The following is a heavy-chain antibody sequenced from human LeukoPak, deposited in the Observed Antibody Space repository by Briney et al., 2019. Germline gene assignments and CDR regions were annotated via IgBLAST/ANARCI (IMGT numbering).Heavy chain of an antibody. CDR3: AKVGSNQGLDY. J-gene: IGHJ4*02. CDR1: GFTLSSYS. Sequence: GGSLRLSCAASGFTLSSYSMNWVRQAPGKGLEWVSYISGGSSTIYYADSVKGRFTVSRDNAKNSLYLLMDTLRAEDTAVYYGAKVGSNQGLDYGGRGTLVPVSS. V-gene: IGHV3-48*01. D-gene: IGHD6-19*01. CDR2: ISGGSSTI.